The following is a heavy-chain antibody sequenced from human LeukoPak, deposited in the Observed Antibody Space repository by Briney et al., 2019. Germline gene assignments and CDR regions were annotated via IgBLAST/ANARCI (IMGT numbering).Heavy chain of an antibody. CDR3: AREDVVLVDAVRYYYYGMDV. V-gene: IGHV1-46*01. J-gene: IGHJ6*02. Sequence: ASVTVSCKASGYNFISYYMHWVRQAPEQGLEWMGIINPSGGSTSYAQKFQDRVTMTRDTSTSTVYMELSSLKSEDTAVYYCAREDVVLVDAVRYYYYGMDVWGQGTTVTVSS. CDR1: GYNFISYY. D-gene: IGHD2-8*01. CDR2: INPSGGST.